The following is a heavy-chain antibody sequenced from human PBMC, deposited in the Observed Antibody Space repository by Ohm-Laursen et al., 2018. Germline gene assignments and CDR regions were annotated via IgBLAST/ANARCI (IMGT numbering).Heavy chain of an antibody. Sequence: SLRLSCAASGFTFSGYYMSWIRQAPGKGLEWVSYISGRDSIIYYADSVKGRFTISRDNAKNSLYLQMNSLRAEDTAVYYCARDRFMDVWGQGTTVTVSS. CDR2: ISGRDSII. V-gene: IGHV3-11*01. CDR1: GFTFSGYY. J-gene: IGHJ6*02. CDR3: ARDRFMDV.